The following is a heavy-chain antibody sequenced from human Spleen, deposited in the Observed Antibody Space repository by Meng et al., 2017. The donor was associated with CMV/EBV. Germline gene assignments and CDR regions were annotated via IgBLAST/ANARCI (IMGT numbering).Heavy chain of an antibody. CDR3: ARDLPLLYCSSTSCSKGIDP. CDR2: INPNSGGT. Sequence: ASVKVSCKASGYTFTDYYMHWVRQAPGQGLEWMGWINPNSGGTNYAQKFQGRVTMTRDTSISTAYRELSRLRSDDTAVYYCARDLPLLYCSSTSCSKGIDPWGQGTLVTVSS. V-gene: IGHV1-2*02. CDR1: GYTFTDYY. D-gene: IGHD2-2*01. J-gene: IGHJ5*02.